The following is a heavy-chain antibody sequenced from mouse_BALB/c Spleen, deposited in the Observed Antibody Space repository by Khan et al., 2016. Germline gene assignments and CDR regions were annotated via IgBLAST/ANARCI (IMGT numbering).Heavy chain of an antibody. Sequence: VQLQQSGAEFVKPGASVKLSCTASGFNIKDTYIHWVKQSPEQGLEWIGGIDPANGNTKFDPKFQGKATITTDTSSNTAYLPLSSLTSEDTAVYYCCRPFYDGYYGFAYWGQGTLVTVSA. CDR1: GFNIKDTY. CDR3: CRPFYDGYYGFAY. CDR2: IDPANGNT. J-gene: IGHJ3*01. V-gene: IGHV14-3*02. D-gene: IGHD2-3*01.